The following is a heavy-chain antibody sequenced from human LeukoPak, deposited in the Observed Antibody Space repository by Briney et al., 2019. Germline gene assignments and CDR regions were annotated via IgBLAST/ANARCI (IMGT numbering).Heavy chain of an antibody. D-gene: IGHD5-18*01. CDR1: GFTFISYS. Sequence: PGGSLRLSCAASGFTFISYSMNWVRQAPGKGLEWVSYISSSGSTIYYADSVKGRFTISRDNAKNSLYLQMNSLRAEDTAVYYCARGAYSYGATYWFDPWGQGTLVTVSS. CDR3: ARGAYSYGATYWFDP. V-gene: IGHV3-48*04. J-gene: IGHJ5*02. CDR2: ISSSGSTI.